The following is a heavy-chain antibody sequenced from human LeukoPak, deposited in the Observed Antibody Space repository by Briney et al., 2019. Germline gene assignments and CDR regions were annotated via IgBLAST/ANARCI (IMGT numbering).Heavy chain of an antibody. V-gene: IGHV4-34*01. CDR1: GGSFSGYY. Sequence: PSETLSLTCAVYGGSFSGYYWSWIRQPPGKGLEWIGEINHSGSTNYNPSLKSRVTISVDTSKNQFSLKLSSVTAADTAVYYCARAQSRRRVWSGYNYWGQGTLVTVSS. CDR2: INHSGST. CDR3: ARAQSRRRVWSGYNY. J-gene: IGHJ4*02. D-gene: IGHD3-3*01.